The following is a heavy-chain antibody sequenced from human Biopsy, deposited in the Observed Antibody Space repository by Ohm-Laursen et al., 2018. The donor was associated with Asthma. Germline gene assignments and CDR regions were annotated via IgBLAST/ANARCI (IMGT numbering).Heavy chain of an antibody. D-gene: IGHD6-19*01. Sequence: VTLSLTCIVSGGSINNFYWSGIRQPPGKGMESIGHDYYSGSTNYNPSLKSRVTISIDASKNQVSLKLTSVTAADTAVYYCARGVDRVAGLLDHFDSWGQGTLVTVSS. CDR1: GGSINNFY. V-gene: IGHV4-59*01. CDR2: DYYSGST. J-gene: IGHJ4*02. CDR3: ARGVDRVAGLLDHFDS.